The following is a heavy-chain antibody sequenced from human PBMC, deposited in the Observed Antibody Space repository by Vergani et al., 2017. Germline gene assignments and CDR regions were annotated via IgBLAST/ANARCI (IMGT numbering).Heavy chain of an antibody. V-gene: IGHV4-61*02. CDR3: ARDSGSYSYFDY. D-gene: IGHD1-26*01. Sequence: QVQLQESGPGLVKPSQTLSLTCTVSGGSISSGSYYWSWIRQPAGKGLEWIGRIYSSGSTNYNPSLKSRVTISVDTSQNQFSLKLSSVTAADTAVYYWARDSGSYSYFDYWGQGTLVTVSS. CDR2: IYSSGST. CDR1: GGSISSGSYY. J-gene: IGHJ4*02.